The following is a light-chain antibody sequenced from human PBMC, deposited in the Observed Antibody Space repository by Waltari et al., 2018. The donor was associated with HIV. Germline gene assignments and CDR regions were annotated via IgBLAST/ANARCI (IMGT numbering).Light chain of an antibody. V-gene: IGLV2-14*01. CDR3: NSYRSSTTPCV. J-gene: IGLJ1*01. CDR2: EVS. Sequence: QSALTQPASVSGSPGQSITISCTGTSSDVGGHNYVSWYQQHPGKAPKLLIYEVSNRPSGVSNRFSGSKSGNPASMTISGLQAEDEADYYCNSYRSSTTPCVFGTGTKVTVL. CDR1: SSDVGGHNY.